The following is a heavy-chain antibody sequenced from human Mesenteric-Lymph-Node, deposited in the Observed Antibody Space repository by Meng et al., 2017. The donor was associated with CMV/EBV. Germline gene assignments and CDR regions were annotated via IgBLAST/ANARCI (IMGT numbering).Heavy chain of an antibody. CDR1: GESFSGYY. CDR2: INHSGST. Sequence: SETLSLTCAVYGESFSGYYWSWIRQPPGKGLEWIGEINHSGSTNYNPSLKSRVTISVDTSKIQFSLKLSSVTAADTAVYYCARYRITIFGVVITPGYFDYWGQGTLVTVSS. J-gene: IGHJ4*02. D-gene: IGHD3-3*01. V-gene: IGHV4-34*01. CDR3: ARYRITIFGVVITPGYFDY.